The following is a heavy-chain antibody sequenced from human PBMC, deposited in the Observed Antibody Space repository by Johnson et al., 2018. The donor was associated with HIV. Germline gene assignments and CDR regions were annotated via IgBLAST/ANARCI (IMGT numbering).Heavy chain of an antibody. CDR3: ANLGYNSTDAFDI. Sequence: QVQLVESGGGVVQPGRSLRLSCAASGFTFSSYGMHWVRQAPGKGLEWVAVISYDGSDKYYADSVKGRLTISRDNSKNTLYLQMNSLRAEETAVYYCANLGYNSTDAFDIWGQGTLVTVSS. J-gene: IGHJ3*02. CDR2: ISYDGSDK. V-gene: IGHV3-30*18. CDR1: GFTFSSYG. D-gene: IGHD6-13*01.